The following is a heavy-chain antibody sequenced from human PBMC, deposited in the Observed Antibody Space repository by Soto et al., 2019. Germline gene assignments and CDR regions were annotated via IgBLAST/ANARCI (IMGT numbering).Heavy chain of an antibody. CDR3: ARDKYTYGSCPFDY. D-gene: IGHD5-18*01. J-gene: IGHJ4*02. Sequence: GGSLRLSCAASGFTFSSYGMHWVRQAPGKGLEWVAVIWYDGSNKYYADSVKGRFTISRDNSKNTLYLQMNSLRDEETAVYYCARDKYTYGSCPFDYWGQGTLVTVSS. CDR2: IWYDGSNK. CDR1: GFTFSSYG. V-gene: IGHV3-33*01.